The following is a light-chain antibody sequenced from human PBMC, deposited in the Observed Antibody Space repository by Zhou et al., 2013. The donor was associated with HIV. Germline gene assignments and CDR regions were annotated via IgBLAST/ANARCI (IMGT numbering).Light chain of an antibody. J-gene: IGKJ3*01. Sequence: DIQMTQSPSSLSASVGDRVTITCRASQTINSYLNWYQQKPGKAPNLLIYAASSLQSGVPSRFSGSGSGTDFALTISSLQPEDSAIYYCQQSLMFGPGTKLEIK. V-gene: IGKV1-39*01. CDR3: QQSLM. CDR1: QTINSY. CDR2: AAS.